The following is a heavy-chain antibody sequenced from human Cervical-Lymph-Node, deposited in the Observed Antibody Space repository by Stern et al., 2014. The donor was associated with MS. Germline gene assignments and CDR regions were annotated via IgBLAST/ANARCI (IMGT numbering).Heavy chain of an antibody. J-gene: IGHJ4*02. V-gene: IGHV1-46*01. Sequence: QVQLVQSGADVKRSGASVTLSCKASGYSFTDYYIQWVRQAPGQGLEWMGMINPNDGDTGYAPRFQGRVTLTRDTSTNTAYIQLSSLRSDDTAVYFCARWGLHKPHDYWGQGTLVTVSS. CDR1: GYSFTDYY. CDR3: ARWGLHKPHDY. D-gene: IGHD2-21*02. CDR2: INPNDGDT.